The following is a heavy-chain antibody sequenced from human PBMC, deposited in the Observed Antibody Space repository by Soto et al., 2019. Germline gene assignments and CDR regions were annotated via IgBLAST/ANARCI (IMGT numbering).Heavy chain of an antibody. CDR1: GGSIISTRYY. D-gene: IGHD4-17*01. Sequence: SETLSLTCTVSGGSIISTRYYWGWIRQPPGKELEWIGTIFNSGTAYYNPSLKSRVTMSVDTYKSQFSLILRSVTAADTAVYYCASRGLNGDPLDYWGQGTLVTVS. J-gene: IGHJ4*02. CDR2: IFNSGTA. V-gene: IGHV4-39*01. CDR3: ASRGLNGDPLDY.